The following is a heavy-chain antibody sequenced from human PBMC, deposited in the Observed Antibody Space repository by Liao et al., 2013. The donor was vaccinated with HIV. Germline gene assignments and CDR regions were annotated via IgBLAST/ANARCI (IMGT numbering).Heavy chain of an antibody. CDR3: ARETYYDFWSGYYGDYYYYMDV. CDR1: GGSIISSIYY. CDR2: IYYGGST. D-gene: IGHD3-3*01. Sequence: QVQLRESGPGLVKPSETLSLTCTVSGGSIISSIYYWGWIRQPPGKGLEWIGSIYYGGSTYYNPSLKSRVTISIDTSKNHFSLKLSSVTAADTAVYYCARETYYDFWSGYYGDYYYYMDVWVKDHGHRLL. J-gene: IGHJ6*03. V-gene: IGHV4-39*07.